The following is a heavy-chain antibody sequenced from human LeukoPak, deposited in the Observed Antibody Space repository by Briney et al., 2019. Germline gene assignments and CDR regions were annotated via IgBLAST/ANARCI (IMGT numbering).Heavy chain of an antibody. V-gene: IGHV3-9*01. CDR3: AKDLAVGTTPRVYAFDV. CDR2: ANRDSSTI. D-gene: IGHD1-26*01. Sequence: PGRSLRLSCAASGFTFYDYAMHWVRQVPGKGLEWVGGANRDSSTIAYGDSVKRRVTISRDNARNSLYLQMNSLRTEDTAFYYCAKDLAVGTTPRVYAFDVWGQG. CDR1: GFTFYDYA. J-gene: IGHJ3*01.